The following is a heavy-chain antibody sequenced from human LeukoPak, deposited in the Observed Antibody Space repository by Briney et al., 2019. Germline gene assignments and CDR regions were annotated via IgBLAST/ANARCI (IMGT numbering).Heavy chain of an antibody. CDR3: ARDMSFGWSGGAFDI. Sequence: TGRSLRLSCAASGFTFSSYGMHWVRQAPGKGLEWVAVISYDGSNKYYADSVKGRFTISRDNSKNTLYLQMNSLRVEDTAVYCCARDMSFGWSGGAFDIWGQGTMVTVSS. CDR1: GFTFSSYG. D-gene: IGHD3-10*01. V-gene: IGHV3-30*03. J-gene: IGHJ3*02. CDR2: ISYDGSNK.